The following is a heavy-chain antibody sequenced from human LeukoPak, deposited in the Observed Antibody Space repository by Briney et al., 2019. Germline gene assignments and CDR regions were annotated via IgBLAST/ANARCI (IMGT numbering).Heavy chain of an antibody. CDR2: IYPDDSNT. CDR1: GYKFYHYW. J-gene: IGHJ3*02. V-gene: IGHV5-51*01. CDR3: ATNTMFRGIHAFDI. D-gene: IGHD3-10*01. Sequence: GESLKISCKASGYKFYHYWIGWVRQMPGKGLEWMGLIYPDDSNTRYSPSFQGQVTISADKSISTAYLQWSSLKASDSAMYYCATNTMFRGIHAFDIWGQGTMVTVSS.